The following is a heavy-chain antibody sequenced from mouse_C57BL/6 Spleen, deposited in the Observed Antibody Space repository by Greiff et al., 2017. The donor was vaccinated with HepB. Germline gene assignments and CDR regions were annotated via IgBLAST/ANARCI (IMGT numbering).Heavy chain of an antibody. J-gene: IGHJ4*01. CDR3: AYYAMDY. CDR1: GYSFTGYY. CDR2: INPSTGGT. V-gene: IGHV1-42*01. Sequence: QVVESGPALLKPGASVKISCKASGYSFTGYYMNWVKQSPEKSLEWIGEINPSTGGTTYNQKFKAKATLTVDKSSSTAYMQLKSLTSEDSAVYYCAYYAMDYWGQGTSVTVSS.